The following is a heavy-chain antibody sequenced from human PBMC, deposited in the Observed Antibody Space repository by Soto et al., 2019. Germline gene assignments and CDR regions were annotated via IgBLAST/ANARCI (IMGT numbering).Heavy chain of an antibody. J-gene: IGHJ3*02. CDR3: VRDQRGYRCDGFDM. D-gene: IGHD3-16*02. CDR1: GDSVSSRSAG. Sequence: QVQLQQSGPGLVKPSQTLSLTCAISGDSVSSRSAGWSWIRLSPSRGLEWLGRTYYRSKWYYDYAASMRGRISIDPDTSKNQFSLQLTSVTPEDSAVYYCVRDQRGYRCDGFDMWGQGTTVSVSS. V-gene: IGHV6-1*01. CDR2: TYYRSKWYY.